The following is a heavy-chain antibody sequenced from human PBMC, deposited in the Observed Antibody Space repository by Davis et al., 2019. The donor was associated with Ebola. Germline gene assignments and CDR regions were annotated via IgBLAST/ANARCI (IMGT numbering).Heavy chain of an antibody. CDR3: ARRAGGSYRYYYYGMDV. Sequence: PSETLSLTCTVSGGSISSSSYYWGWIRQPPGKGLEWIGSIYYSGSTYYNPSLKSRVTISVDTSKNQFSLKLSSVTAADTAVYYCARRAGGSYRYYYYGMDVWGQGTTVTVSS. CDR1: GGSISSSSYY. V-gene: IGHV4-39*01. CDR2: IYYSGST. J-gene: IGHJ6*02. D-gene: IGHD1-26*01.